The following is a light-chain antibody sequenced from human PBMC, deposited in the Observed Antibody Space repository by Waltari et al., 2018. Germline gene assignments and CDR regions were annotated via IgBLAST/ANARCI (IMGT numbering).Light chain of an antibody. V-gene: IGLV1-40*01. J-gene: IGLJ2*01. CDR2: GNT. Sequence: QSVLTQPPSVSGAPGHRVTLPCTGSSPNIRAGNDVHCDQHLPGTAPKLLIHGNTDRPSGVPDRFSGSKSGTSASLAITGLRAEDEGDYYCQSFDSNLNGGVLFGGGTKLTVL. CDR3: QSFDSNLNGGVL. CDR1: SPNIRAGND.